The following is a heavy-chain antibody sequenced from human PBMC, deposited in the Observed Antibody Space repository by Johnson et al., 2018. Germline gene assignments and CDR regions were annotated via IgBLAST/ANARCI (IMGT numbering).Heavy chain of an antibody. CDR1: GFTFSSYT. CDR3: ARKGFDDSQRGNYFPY. CDR2: ISGSSSAI. Sequence: LVQSGVGLVKPVVSLRLYCTASGFTFSSYTVNWVRQAPGKGLEWVSSISGSSSAIFYADSGKGRFTISRENAENSVYLQMTCRRAEDTAVYYCARKGFDDSQRGNYFPYWGRGTLVTVSS. V-gene: IGHV3-21*01. J-gene: IGHJ1*01. D-gene: IGHD3-10*01.